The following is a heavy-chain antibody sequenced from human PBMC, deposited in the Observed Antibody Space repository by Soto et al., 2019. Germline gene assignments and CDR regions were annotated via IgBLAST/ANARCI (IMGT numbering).Heavy chain of an antibody. D-gene: IGHD3-10*01. CDR2: VSGSGDST. V-gene: IGHV3-23*01. J-gene: IGHJ4*02. CDR3: ATSNSGERD. Sequence: ELQVLESGGGLVQPGGSLRLTCAASGFTLSEYGTSWVRQAPGKGLEWVSFVSGSGDSTYYTDSVKGRFTISRDTSKNTVCLQMNSRRAEDTAVYYCATSNSGERDWGQGTLVTVSS. CDR1: GFTLSEYG.